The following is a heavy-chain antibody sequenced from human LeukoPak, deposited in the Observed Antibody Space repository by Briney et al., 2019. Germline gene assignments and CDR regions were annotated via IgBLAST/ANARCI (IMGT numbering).Heavy chain of an antibody. D-gene: IGHD5-18*01. V-gene: IGHV4-59*12. Sequence: SETLSLTCTASGGSISSYYWSWIRQPPGKGLEWIGYIFYSGSTYYNPSLKSRVTISVDTSKNQFSLKLSSVTAADTAVYYCARDRSYGGFDYWGQGTLVTVSS. CDR3: ARDRSYGGFDY. CDR1: GGSISSYY. CDR2: IFYSGST. J-gene: IGHJ4*02.